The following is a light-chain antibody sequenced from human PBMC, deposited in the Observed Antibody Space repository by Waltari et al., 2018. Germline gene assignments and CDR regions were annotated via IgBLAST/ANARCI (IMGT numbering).Light chain of an antibody. V-gene: IGLV3-1*01. J-gene: IGLJ2*01. Sequence: SYELTQPPSVSVSPGQTASITCSGNKLGNKYAFWYQQKPGQSPVLVIYQDSKRPSGSPERFSGSNSGNTATLTISGTQAMDEADYYCQAWDSTTAEFGGGTKLTVL. CDR1: KLGNKY. CDR3: QAWDSTTAE. CDR2: QDS.